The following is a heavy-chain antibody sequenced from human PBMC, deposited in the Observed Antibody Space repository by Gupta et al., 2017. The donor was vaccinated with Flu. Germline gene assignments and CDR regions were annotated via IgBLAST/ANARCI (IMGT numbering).Heavy chain of an antibody. V-gene: IGHV3-11*01. J-gene: IGHJ6*03. Sequence: QAQLVESGGGLVKAGGSLTLSCLASGFTFTDYFITWIRQAPGKGLEWVAYITSSGKNVYYTDSVKGRFTVARDNSRNSVFLHMGGLRAEDTATYYCVRDRRDLLGGYYYYYMDVWGKGATVTVSS. CDR3: VRDRRDLLGGYYYYYMDV. CDR2: ITSSGKNV. D-gene: IGHD3-16*01. CDR1: GFTFTDYF.